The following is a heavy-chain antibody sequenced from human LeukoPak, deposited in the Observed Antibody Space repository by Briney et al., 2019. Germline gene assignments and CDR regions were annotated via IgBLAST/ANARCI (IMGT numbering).Heavy chain of an antibody. D-gene: IGHD3-9*01. V-gene: IGHV4-39*01. CDR1: GGSISSSSYY. CDR2: IYYSGST. J-gene: IGHJ4*02. Sequence: SETLSLTCTVSGGSISSSSYYWGWIRQPPGKGLEWIGSIYYSGSTYYNPSLKSRVTISVDTSKNQFSLKLSSVTAADTAVYYCARAVYYDILTGYYTRGYFDYWGQGTLVTVSS. CDR3: ARAVYYDILTGYYTRGYFDY.